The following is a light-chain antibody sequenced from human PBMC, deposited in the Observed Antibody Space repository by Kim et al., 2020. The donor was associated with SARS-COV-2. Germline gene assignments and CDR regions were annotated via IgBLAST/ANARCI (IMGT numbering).Light chain of an antibody. V-gene: IGLV3-19*01. CDR1: SRRSYY. J-gene: IGLJ3*02. CDR3: NSRDSSGNHLV. CDR2: GKN. Sequence: ALVQTVRSTCQGASRRSYYAIWYQQKPGQAHVLVIYGKNNRPSGIPDRFSGSSSGNTASLTITGAQAEDEADYYCNSRDSSGNHLVFGGGTKLTVL.